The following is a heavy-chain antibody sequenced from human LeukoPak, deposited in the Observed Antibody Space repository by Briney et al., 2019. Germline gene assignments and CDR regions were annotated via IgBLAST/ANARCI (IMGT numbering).Heavy chain of an antibody. J-gene: IGHJ4*02. V-gene: IGHV1-18*01. Sequence: GASVKVSCKASGYTFTSYDINWVRQATGQGLEWMGWMNPNSGNTNYAQKLQGRVTMTTDTSTSTAYMELRSLRSDDTAVYYCARTVMYYYGSGSSSPLDYWGQGTLVTVSS. CDR3: ARTVMYYYGSGSSSPLDY. D-gene: IGHD3-10*01. CDR2: MNPNSGNT. CDR1: GYTFTSYD.